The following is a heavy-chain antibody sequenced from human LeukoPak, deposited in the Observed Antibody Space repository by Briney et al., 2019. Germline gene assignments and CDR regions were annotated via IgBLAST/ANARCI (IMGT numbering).Heavy chain of an antibody. CDR1: GYTFTGYY. V-gene: IGHV1-2*02. CDR2: INPNSGGT. CDR3: ARDFRYCSSTSCYPDY. Sequence: ASVKVSCKASGYTFTGYYMHWVRQAPGQGLEWMGWINPNSGGTNYAQKFQGRVTMTRDTSISTAYMELSRLRSDDTAVYYCARDFRYCSSTSCYPDYWGQGTLVTVSS. J-gene: IGHJ4*02. D-gene: IGHD2-2*01.